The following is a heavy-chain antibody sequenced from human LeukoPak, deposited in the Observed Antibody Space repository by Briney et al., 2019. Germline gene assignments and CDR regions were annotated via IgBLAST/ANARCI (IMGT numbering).Heavy chain of an antibody. Sequence: GALRLSCAASGFSFSDYYMNWIRQAPGKGLEWVSYISSGATYTDYAESVKGRFTVSRDNAKNSLYLQMNSLRAEDTAVYYCARSFYDFLNGPYEEAFDMWGQGTMVTVSS. J-gene: IGHJ3*02. CDR3: ARSFYDFLNGPYEEAFDM. CDR2: ISSGATYT. V-gene: IGHV3-11*03. CDR1: GFSFSDYY. D-gene: IGHD3-3*01.